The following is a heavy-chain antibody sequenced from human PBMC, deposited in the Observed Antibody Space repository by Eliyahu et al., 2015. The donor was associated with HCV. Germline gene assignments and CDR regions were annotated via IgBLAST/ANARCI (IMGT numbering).Heavy chain of an antibody. Sequence: QLRLQESGPGLVRPGQTLSLTCTISDGXVSSSSYYXSWIRQTPGKGLEWXGSIYYTGSTYYXPSLKNRVTMSKDTSKNEIXLRLSSVNAADTAVYFCARPRSEYMYGFDYWGQGILVTVSS. CDR3: ARPRSEYMYGFDY. D-gene: IGHD5-18*01. V-gene: IGHV4-39*01. J-gene: IGHJ4*02. CDR1: DGXVSSSSYY. CDR2: IYYTGST.